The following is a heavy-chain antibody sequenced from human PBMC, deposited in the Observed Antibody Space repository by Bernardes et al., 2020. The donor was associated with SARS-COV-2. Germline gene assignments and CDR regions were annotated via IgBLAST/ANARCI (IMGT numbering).Heavy chain of an antibody. D-gene: IGHD3-10*01. J-gene: IGHJ4*02. CDR3: ARDNFGFYYGAGDY. V-gene: IGHV3-48*04. Sequence: GGSLRLSCAASGFTFSGYSMMWVRQAPGKGLEWVSYINSRSDTIYYADSVKGRFTISRDNAKNSLYLQMHSLRAEDTAVYYCARDNFGFYYGAGDYWGQGTLVTVSS. CDR2: INSRSDTI. CDR1: GFTFSGYS.